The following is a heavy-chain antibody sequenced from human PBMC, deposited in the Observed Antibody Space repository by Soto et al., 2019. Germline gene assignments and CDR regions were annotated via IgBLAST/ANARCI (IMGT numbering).Heavy chain of an antibody. Sequence: GASVKVSCKASGYTFTGYYMHWVRQAPGQGLEWMGWINPNSGGTNYAQKFQGRVTMTRDTSISTAYMELSRLRSDDTAVYYCARGDIVAPHYYYGMDVWGQGTTVTVSS. CDR1: GYTFTGYY. D-gene: IGHD5-12*01. CDR2: INPNSGGT. CDR3: ARGDIVAPHYYYGMDV. J-gene: IGHJ6*02. V-gene: IGHV1-2*02.